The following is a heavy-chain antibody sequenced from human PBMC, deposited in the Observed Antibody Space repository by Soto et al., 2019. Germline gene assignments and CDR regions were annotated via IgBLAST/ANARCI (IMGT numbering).Heavy chain of an antibody. CDR2: TYYRSKWYN. CDR1: GDSVSSNSAA. Sequence: SQTLSLTCAISGDSVSSNSAAWNWIRQSPSRGLEWLGRTYYRSKWYNDYAVSVKSRITINPDTSKNQFSLQLNSVTPGGTAVYYCARGGIAVAGTRFDPWGQGTLGTVSS. V-gene: IGHV6-1*01. CDR3: ARGGIAVAGTRFDP. J-gene: IGHJ5*02. D-gene: IGHD6-19*01.